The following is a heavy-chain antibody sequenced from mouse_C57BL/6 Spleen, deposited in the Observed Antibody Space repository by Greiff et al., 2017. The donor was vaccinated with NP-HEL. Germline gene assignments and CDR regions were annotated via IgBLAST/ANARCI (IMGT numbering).Heavy chain of an antibody. Sequence: EVQVVESGGGLVKPGGSLKLSCAASGFTFSSYAMSWVRQTPEKRLEWVATISDGGSYTYYPDNVKGRFTISRDNAKNNLYLQMSHLKSEDTAMYYCARGEPIYYYGGFAYWGQGTLVTVSA. CDR1: GFTFSSYA. J-gene: IGHJ3*01. CDR2: ISDGGSYT. V-gene: IGHV5-4*01. D-gene: IGHD1-1*01. CDR3: ARGEPIYYYGGFAY.